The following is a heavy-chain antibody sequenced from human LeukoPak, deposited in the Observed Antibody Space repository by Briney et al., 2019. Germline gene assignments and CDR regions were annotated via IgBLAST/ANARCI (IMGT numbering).Heavy chain of an antibody. D-gene: IGHD2-2*01. CDR1: GLTFSDEY. CDR3: ARVAWDIVVVPAAVTDYYYYYMDV. Sequence: PGGSLRLSCAASGLTFSDEYMSWIRQAPGKGLEWVSYISNTGDFIAYADSVKGRFTVSRDNAKNSLYLQMNSLRAEDTAVYYCARVAWDIVVVPAAVTDYYYYYMDVWGKGTTVTVSS. CDR2: ISNTGDFI. V-gene: IGHV3-11*04. J-gene: IGHJ6*03.